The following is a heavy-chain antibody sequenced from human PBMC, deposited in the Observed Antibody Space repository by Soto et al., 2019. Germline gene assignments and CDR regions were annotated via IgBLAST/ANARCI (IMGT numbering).Heavy chain of an antibody. CDR1: GFTFSSYG. D-gene: IGHD3-16*01. CDR2: IWYDGSNK. J-gene: IGHJ6*02. V-gene: IGHV3-33*01. Sequence: PGGSLRLSCAASGFTFSSYGMHWVRQAPGKGLEWVAVIWYDGSNKYYADSVKGRFTISRDNSKNTLYLQMNSLRAEDTAVYYCARGGPGDDYYYYGMDVWGQGTTVTVSS. CDR3: ARGGPGDDYYYYGMDV.